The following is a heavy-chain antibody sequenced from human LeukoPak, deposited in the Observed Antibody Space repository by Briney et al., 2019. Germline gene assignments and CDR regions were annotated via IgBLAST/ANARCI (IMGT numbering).Heavy chain of an antibody. D-gene: IGHD6-13*01. CDR3: AKDFFGSSWYIGY. CDR1: GFTFSSYA. Sequence: PGGSLRLSCAASGFTFSSYAMSWVRQAPGKGQEWVSAISGSGGSTYYADSVKGRFTISRDNSKNTLYLQMNSLRAEDTAVYYCAKDFFGSSWYIGYWGQGTLVTVSS. J-gene: IGHJ4*02. V-gene: IGHV3-23*01. CDR2: ISGSGGST.